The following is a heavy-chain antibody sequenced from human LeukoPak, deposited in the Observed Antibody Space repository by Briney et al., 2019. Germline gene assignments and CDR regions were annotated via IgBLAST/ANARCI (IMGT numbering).Heavy chain of an antibody. CDR3: ARDSGMVRGTVDY. CDR1: GFTFSNYV. V-gene: IGHV3-48*02. J-gene: IGHJ4*02. D-gene: IGHD3-10*01. Sequence: GGSLRLSCAASGFTFSNYVMNWVRQAPGKGLEWLSYISGSSNTISYADSVKGRFTIPRDNAKNSLYLQMNSLRDEDTAVYYCARDSGMVRGTVDYWGQGTLVTVSS. CDR2: ISGSSNTI.